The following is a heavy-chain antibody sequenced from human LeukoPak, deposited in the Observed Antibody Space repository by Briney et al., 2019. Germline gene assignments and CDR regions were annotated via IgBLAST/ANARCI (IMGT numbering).Heavy chain of an antibody. V-gene: IGHV1-46*01. CDR1: GYTFTSYY. Sequence: GASVKVSCKASGYTFTSYYMHWVRQAPGQGLEWMGIINPSGGSTSYAQKFQGRVTMTRDMSTSTVYMELSSLRSEDTAVYYCARDGWLRVFGYWGQGTLVTVSS. J-gene: IGHJ4*02. CDR2: INPSGGST. CDR3: ARDGWLRVFGY. D-gene: IGHD5-12*01.